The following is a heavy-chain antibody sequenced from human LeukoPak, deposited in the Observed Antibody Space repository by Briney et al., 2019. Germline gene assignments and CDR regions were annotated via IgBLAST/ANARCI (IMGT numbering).Heavy chain of an antibody. CDR2: INPSGGST. Sequence: GASVKVSCKASGYTFTSYYMHWVRQAPGQGLEWMGIINPSGGSTSYAQKFQGRVTMTRDTSTSTVYMELSSLRSEDTAVYYCASRTRAVAGTFYYGMDVWGQGTTVTASS. V-gene: IGHV1-46*01. CDR1: GYTFTSYY. CDR3: ASRTRAVAGTFYYGMDV. D-gene: IGHD6-19*01. J-gene: IGHJ6*02.